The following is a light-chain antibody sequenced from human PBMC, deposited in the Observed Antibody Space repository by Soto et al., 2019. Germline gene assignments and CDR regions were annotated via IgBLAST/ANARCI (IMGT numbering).Light chain of an antibody. Sequence: QSALTQPPSASGSPGQSVTISCTGTSEDVGGYNSVSWYQQHPGKAPQVVIYDVTRRPSGVPDRFSGSKSGNTASLTVSGLQADDEADYYCSSYAGSNSWVFGGGTKVTVL. CDR1: SEDVGGYNS. CDR2: DVT. CDR3: SSYAGSNSWV. V-gene: IGLV2-8*01. J-gene: IGLJ3*02.